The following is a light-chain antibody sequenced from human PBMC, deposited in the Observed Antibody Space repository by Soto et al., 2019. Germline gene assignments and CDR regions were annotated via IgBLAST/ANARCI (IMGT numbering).Light chain of an antibody. CDR1: QSVSISY. CDR3: QQYGSSSWT. Sequence: EIVLTQSPGTLSLSPGERATLSCRASQSVSISYLAWYQQTPGQAPRLLIYGTSSRATAIPDRFSGSGSGTDFTLTISRLEPEDFAVYYCQQYGSSSWTFGQGTKVEIK. V-gene: IGKV3-20*01. CDR2: GTS. J-gene: IGKJ1*01.